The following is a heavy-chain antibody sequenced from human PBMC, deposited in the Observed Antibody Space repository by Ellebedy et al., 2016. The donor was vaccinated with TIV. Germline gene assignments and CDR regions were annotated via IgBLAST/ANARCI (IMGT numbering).Heavy chain of an antibody. J-gene: IGHJ5*02. D-gene: IGHD6-13*01. CDR3: STEQQPDYP. CDR2: IKRKTDGGST. Sequence: GGSLRLSXTASGFTFSNAWMKWVRQAPGKGLEWVGRIKRKTDGGSTDYAAPVKGRFTISRDDSKSTVYLQMNSLNTEDTAVYYCSTEQQPDYPWGQGTLVTVSS. V-gene: IGHV3-15*05. CDR1: GFTFSNAW.